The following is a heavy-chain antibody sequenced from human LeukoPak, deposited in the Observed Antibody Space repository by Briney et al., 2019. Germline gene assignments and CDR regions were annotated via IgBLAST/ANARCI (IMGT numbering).Heavy chain of an antibody. Sequence: GGSLRLSCAASGFTFSRYDMHWVRQATGKGLEWVSAIGTVGDPYYPGSVKGRFTISRENAKNSLYLQMNSLRAGDTAVYYCTTDPGFGEFYTFDYWGQGTLVTVSS. J-gene: IGHJ4*02. CDR1: GFTFSRYD. V-gene: IGHV3-13*05. CDR2: IGTVGDP. CDR3: TTDPGFGEFYTFDY. D-gene: IGHD3-10*01.